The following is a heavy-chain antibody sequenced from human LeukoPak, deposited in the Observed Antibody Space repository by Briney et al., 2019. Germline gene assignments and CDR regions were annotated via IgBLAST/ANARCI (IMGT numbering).Heavy chain of an antibody. Sequence: SQTLSLTCTVSGGSITSGTYYWSWIRQPAGKGLECIGRIFSTGSTNYNPSLKSRVTMSVDTSKNQFSLNLSSVTAADTAVYYCARGAYGSGSGNGLNIWGQGTTVTVSS. J-gene: IGHJ3*02. CDR1: GGSITSGTYY. CDR3: ARGAYGSGSGNGLNI. V-gene: IGHV4-61*02. CDR2: IFSTGST. D-gene: IGHD3-10*01.